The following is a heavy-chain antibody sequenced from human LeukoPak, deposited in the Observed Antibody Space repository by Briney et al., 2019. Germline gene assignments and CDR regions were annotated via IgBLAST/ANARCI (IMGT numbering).Heavy chain of an antibody. CDR3: ARSSIAVAGPYYFDY. D-gene: IGHD6-19*01. CDR2: IYYSGST. Sequence: SETLSLTCTVSGGSISSSSYYWGWIRQPPWKGLEWIGSIYYSGSTYYNPSLKSRVTISVDTSKNQFSLKLSSVTAADTAVYYCARSSIAVAGPYYFDYWGQGTLVTVSS. CDR1: GGSISSSSYY. V-gene: IGHV4-39*01. J-gene: IGHJ4*02.